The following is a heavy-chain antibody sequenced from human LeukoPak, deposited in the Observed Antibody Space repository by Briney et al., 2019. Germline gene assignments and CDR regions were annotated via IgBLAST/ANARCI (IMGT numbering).Heavy chain of an antibody. CDR1: GGTLSSYA. CDR3: ARVRIAAAGAGNWFDP. J-gene: IGHJ5*02. Sequence: ASVKVSCKASGGTLSSYAISWVRQARGQGLEWMGRIIPILGIANYAQKFQGRVTITADKSTSTACMELSSLRSEDTAVYYCARVRIAAAGAGNWFDPWGQGTLVTVSS. CDR2: IIPILGIA. V-gene: IGHV1-69*04. D-gene: IGHD6-13*01.